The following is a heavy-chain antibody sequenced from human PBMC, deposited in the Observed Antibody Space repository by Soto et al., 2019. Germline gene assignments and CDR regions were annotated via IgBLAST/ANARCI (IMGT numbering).Heavy chain of an antibody. D-gene: IGHD2-15*01. CDR2: LNPNSGHS. Sequence: QVQLVQSGAEVKKPGASVKVSCKASGYTFTSNDINWVRQATGQGLEWMGWLNPNSGHSGYAQKFQGTVTMTRDTSISTAYMELSSLRSEDTAVYYCAARSCSGGYCYAIDYWGQGTLVTVSS. V-gene: IGHV1-8*01. CDR1: GYTFTSND. CDR3: AARSCSGGYCYAIDY. J-gene: IGHJ4*02.